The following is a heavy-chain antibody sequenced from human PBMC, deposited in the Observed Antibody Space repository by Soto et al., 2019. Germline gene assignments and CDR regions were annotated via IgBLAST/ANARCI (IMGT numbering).Heavy chain of an antibody. CDR3: ATYDAGQQLVKY. CDR1: GYTFTSYG. CDR2: ISAYNGNT. Sequence: ASVKVSCKASGYTFTSYGISWVRQAPGQGLEWMGWISAYNGNTNYAQKLQGRVTMTTDTSTSTAYMELRSLRSDDTAVYYCATYDAGQQLVKYWGQGTLVTVSS. D-gene: IGHD6-13*01. J-gene: IGHJ4*02. V-gene: IGHV1-18*04.